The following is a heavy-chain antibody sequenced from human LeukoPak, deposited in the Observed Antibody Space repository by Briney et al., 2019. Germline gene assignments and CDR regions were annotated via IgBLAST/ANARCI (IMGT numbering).Heavy chain of an antibody. CDR2: IINSGGST. CDR3: AKDIYGDYGGLDY. J-gene: IGHJ4*02. Sequence: GGSLRLSRAASGFTFSTYAMNWVRQAPGKGLEWVSTIINSGGSTYYADSVKGRFTISRDNSKNTLYLQMNSLRAEDTAVYYCAKDIYGDYGGLDYWGQGTLVTVSS. D-gene: IGHD4-17*01. CDR1: GFTFSTYA. V-gene: IGHV3-23*01.